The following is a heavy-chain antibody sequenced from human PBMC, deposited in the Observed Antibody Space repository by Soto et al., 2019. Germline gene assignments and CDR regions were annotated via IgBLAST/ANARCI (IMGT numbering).Heavy chain of an antibody. Sequence: QITLNESGPTVVSPTETLTLTCRFSGFSLTTSGVGVGWIRQSPGKAPEWLALIYWDDDKRYSASLKSRLTITKHTSKNQVVLTVSDLDPTDTATYFCAHRVLRTVFGLVTTTAIYFDFWGQGTPVAVSS. CDR3: AHRVLRTVFGLVTTTAIYFDF. CDR2: IYWDDDK. CDR1: GFSLTTSGVG. D-gene: IGHD3-3*01. J-gene: IGHJ4*02. V-gene: IGHV2-5*02.